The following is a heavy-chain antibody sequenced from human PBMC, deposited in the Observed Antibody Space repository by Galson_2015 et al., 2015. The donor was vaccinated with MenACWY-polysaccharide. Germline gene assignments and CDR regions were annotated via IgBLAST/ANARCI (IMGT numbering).Heavy chain of an antibody. CDR3: VQTASNKRFCSYSNFLSINC. CDR2: LSPDGNFE. D-gene: IGHD4-11*01. Sequence: SLRLSCAASGFTFSYSAMHWVRQAPGKGLEWVAFLSPDGNFEKYADSVKGRFTVSRDNSKNTLYLQINSLRAEDTALYYCVQTASNKRFCSYSNFLSINCRGQGTPVTVSS. J-gene: IGHJ1*01. V-gene: IGHV3-30*18. CDR1: GFTFSYSA.